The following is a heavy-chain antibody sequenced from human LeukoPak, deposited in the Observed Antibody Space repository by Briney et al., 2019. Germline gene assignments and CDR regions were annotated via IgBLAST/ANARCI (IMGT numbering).Heavy chain of an antibody. D-gene: IGHD1-14*01. CDR3: ARDPNRFNWFDP. CDR1: GYTLTSYG. J-gene: IGHJ5*02. CDR2: ISAYTGNT. V-gene: IGHV1-18*01. Sequence: GASVKVSCKASGYTLTSYGISWVRQAPGQGLEWMGWISAYTGNTNYAQKLQGRVTMTTDTSTSTAYMELRSLRSDDTAVYYCARDPNRFNWFDPWGQGTLVTVSS.